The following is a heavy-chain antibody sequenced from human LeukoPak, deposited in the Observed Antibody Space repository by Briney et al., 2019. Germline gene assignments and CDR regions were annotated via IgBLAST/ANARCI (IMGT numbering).Heavy chain of an antibody. J-gene: IGHJ4*02. CDR2: INQDGSAK. CDR1: GFTFTNYW. Sequence: GGSLRLSCAASGFTFTNYWMSWVRQSPGKGLEWVANINQDGSAKYYVDSVKGRFTIPRDNAKNSLYLQMNSLRTDDTAVYYCAICYSDHSDYFDYWGQGTLVTVSS. D-gene: IGHD4-17*01. V-gene: IGHV3-7*03. CDR3: AICYSDHSDYFDY.